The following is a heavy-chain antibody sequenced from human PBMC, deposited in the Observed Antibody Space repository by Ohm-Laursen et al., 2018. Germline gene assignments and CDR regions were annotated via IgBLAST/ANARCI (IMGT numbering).Heavy chain of an antibody. CDR3: ARLGASPARRGEIVVVPAAMNGSLPELDP. V-gene: IGHV5-51*01. CDR1: GYSFTSYW. CDR2: IYPGDSDT. Sequence: ESLKISCKGSGYSFTSYWIGWVRQMPGKGLEWMGIIYPGDSDTRYSPSFQGPVTISADKSISTAYLQWSSLKASDTAMYYCARLGASPARRGEIVVVPAAMNGSLPELDPWGQGTLVTVSS. J-gene: IGHJ5*02. D-gene: IGHD2-2*01.